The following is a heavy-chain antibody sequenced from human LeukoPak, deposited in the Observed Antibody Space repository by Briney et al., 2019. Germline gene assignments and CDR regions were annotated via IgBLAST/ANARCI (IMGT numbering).Heavy chain of an antibody. Sequence: GGSLRLSCAASGFTFSSYWMSWVRQAPGKGLEWVANIKQDGSEKYYVDSVKGRFTISRDNAKNSLYLQMNSLRAEDTAVYYCARDRCSSTSCYARYYYYGMDVWGQGTTVTVSS. CDR1: GFTFSSYW. J-gene: IGHJ6*02. CDR3: ARDRCSSTSCYARYYYYGMDV. V-gene: IGHV3-7*01. D-gene: IGHD2-2*01. CDR2: IKQDGSEK.